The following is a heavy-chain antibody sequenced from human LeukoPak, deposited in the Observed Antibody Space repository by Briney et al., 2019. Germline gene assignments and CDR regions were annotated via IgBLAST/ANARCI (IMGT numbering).Heavy chain of an antibody. J-gene: IGHJ4*02. CDR1: AYSISSSYY. CDR2: IYTSGST. V-gene: IGHV4-4*07. Sequence: SETLSLTCTVSAYSISSSYYWSWIRQPAGKGLEWIGRIYTSGSTNHNPSLKSRVTMSVDKSKNQLSLKLSSVTAADTAVYYCARGAYHYGSGSYYFDYWGQGTLVTVSS. D-gene: IGHD3-10*01. CDR3: ARGAYHYGSGSYYFDY.